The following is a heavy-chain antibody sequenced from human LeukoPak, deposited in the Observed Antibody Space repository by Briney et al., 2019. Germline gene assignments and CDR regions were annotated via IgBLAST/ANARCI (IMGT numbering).Heavy chain of an antibody. V-gene: IGHV1-3*01. D-gene: IGHD1-26*01. CDR1: GYTFTSYA. J-gene: IGHJ3*02. Sequence: WASVKVSCKASGYTFTSYAMHWVRQAPGQRLEWMGWINAGNGNTKYSQKFQGRVTITRDTSASTAYMELSSLRSEDTAVYYCARGPLVGATSAFDIWGQGTMVTVSS. CDR3: ARGPLVGATSAFDI. CDR2: INAGNGNT.